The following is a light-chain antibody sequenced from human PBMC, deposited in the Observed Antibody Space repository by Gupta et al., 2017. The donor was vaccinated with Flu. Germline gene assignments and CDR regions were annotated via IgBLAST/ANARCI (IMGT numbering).Light chain of an antibody. CDR3: QQSDSTPQT. CDR2: AAS. J-gene: IGKJ1*01. V-gene: IGKV1-39*01. CDR1: QSISSY. Sequence: PSSLSASVGDRVTITCRASQSISSYLNWYQQKPGKAPKLLIYAASSLQSGVPSRFSGSGSGTDFTFTISSLQPEDFATYYCQQSDSTPQTFGQGTKVENK.